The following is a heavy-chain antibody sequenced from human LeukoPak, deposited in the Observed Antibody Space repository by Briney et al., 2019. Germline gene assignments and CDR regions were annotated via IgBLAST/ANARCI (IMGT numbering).Heavy chain of an antibody. CDR3: AGDDKVAFDI. D-gene: IGHD3-22*01. V-gene: IGHV4-59*01. CDR2: VFDTGST. J-gene: IGHJ3*02. Sequence: SETPSLTCTVSGASMSSYYWNWIRQPPGKGLEWIGYVFDTGSTNYNPSLKGRVTISIDMSKNQFSLNLSSVTAADTAVYYCAGDDKVAFDIWGQGTMLTVSS. CDR1: GASMSSYY.